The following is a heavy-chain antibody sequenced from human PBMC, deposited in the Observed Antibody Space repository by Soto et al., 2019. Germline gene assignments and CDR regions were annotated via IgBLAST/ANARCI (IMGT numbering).Heavy chain of an antibody. CDR3: ARPAAKRGWYYFAY. D-gene: IGHD2-2*01. V-gene: IGHV1-46*01. J-gene: IGHJ4*02. Sequence: QVQLVQSGAEVKKPGASVKVSCKTSGYTFTNYYIHWVRQAPGQGLEWMGIINPSGGGTTYAQKVQRRVTMTRDTSTTAGYMDLSSLRSAATAVYCCARPAAKRGWYYFAYWGQGTLVTVSS. CDR2: INPSGGGT. CDR1: GYTFTNYY.